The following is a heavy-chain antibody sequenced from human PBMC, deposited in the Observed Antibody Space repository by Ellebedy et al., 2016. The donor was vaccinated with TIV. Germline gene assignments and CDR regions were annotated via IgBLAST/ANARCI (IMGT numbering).Heavy chain of an antibody. V-gene: IGHV3-23*01. CDR2: ISATGLST. CDR1: EFTFRAYA. Sequence: GESLKISCAASEFTFRAYAMNWVRQAPGKGLEWVSTISATGLSTYYAASVKGRFTISRDNSKNTVFLQMDSLGAEDTAVYYCAKDQGRYFDWPSHWFDPWGQGTLVTVSS. CDR3: AKDQGRYFDWPSHWFDP. J-gene: IGHJ5*02. D-gene: IGHD3-9*01.